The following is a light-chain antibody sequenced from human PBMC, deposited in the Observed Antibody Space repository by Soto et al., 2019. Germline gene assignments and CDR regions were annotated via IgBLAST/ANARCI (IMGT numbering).Light chain of an antibody. Sequence: QSVLTQPASVSGSPGQSITISCAGTMRDVGAYNLVSWYQQHPGRAPQLIIYEVRNRPSGISFRFSGSKSGNTASLTTPGLQAEDEADYYCSSYTSKSSLIFGGGTKVTVL. J-gene: IGLJ2*01. V-gene: IGLV2-14*01. CDR1: MRDVGAYNL. CDR2: EVR. CDR3: SSYTSKSSLI.